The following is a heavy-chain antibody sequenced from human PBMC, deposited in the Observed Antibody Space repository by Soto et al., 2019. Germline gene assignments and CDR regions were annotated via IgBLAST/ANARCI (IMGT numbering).Heavy chain of an antibody. V-gene: IGHV3-30-3*01. Sequence: QVQLVESRGGVVQPGRSLRLSCAASGFTFSSDAMYWVRQAPGKGLEWVAVISYDGNNKYYADSVKGRFTISRDNSKNTLYLQMNSLRDEDTAVYYCARAGCDGGSCYTLVGLRHGMDVWGQGTTVTVSS. CDR1: GFTFSSDA. D-gene: IGHD2-15*01. CDR3: ARAGCDGGSCYTLVGLRHGMDV. J-gene: IGHJ6*02. CDR2: ISYDGNNK.